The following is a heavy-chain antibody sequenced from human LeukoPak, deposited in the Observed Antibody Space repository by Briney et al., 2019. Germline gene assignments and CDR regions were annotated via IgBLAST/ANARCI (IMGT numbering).Heavy chain of an antibody. J-gene: IGHJ3*02. CDR1: GYTFTSYG. V-gene: IGHV1-18*01. Sequence: ASVKVSCKASGYTFTSYGISWVRQASGQGLEWMGWISAYNGNTNYAQKLQGRVTMTTDTSTSTAYMELRSLRSDDTAVYYCARSGVLTPINDAFDIWGQGTMVTVSS. CDR2: ISAYNGNT. D-gene: IGHD1-26*01. CDR3: ARSGVLTPINDAFDI.